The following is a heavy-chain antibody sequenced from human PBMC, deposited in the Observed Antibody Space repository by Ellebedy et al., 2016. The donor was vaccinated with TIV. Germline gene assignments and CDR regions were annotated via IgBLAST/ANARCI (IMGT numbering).Heavy chain of an antibody. J-gene: IGHJ3*02. CDR2: IGSSAYTT. V-gene: IGHV3-23*01. CDR1: GFNFGGHA. Sequence: GESLKLSCAAPGFNFGGHAMKWVRQAPGKGLEWGSWIGSSAYTTPYADSVQGRFTIARDNSRNTLYLQMNSLRGEATAVYFCAKDVRYTTGWGGALDIWGQGAMVTVSS. CDR3: AKDVRYTTGWGGALDI. D-gene: IGHD2-8*02.